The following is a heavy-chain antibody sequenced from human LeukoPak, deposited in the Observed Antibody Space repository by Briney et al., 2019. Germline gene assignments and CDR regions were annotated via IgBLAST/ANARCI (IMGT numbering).Heavy chain of an antibody. Sequence: GASPKISCKGSGYRFSSYWIGWVRQMPGKGLEWRGIIYPGDSDTRYSPSFQGQVTISAAKSISAAYLQWSRLKASDTAMYYCARHTNDYGGYGDYWGQGTLVTVSS. V-gene: IGHV5-51*01. CDR3: ARHTNDYGGYGDY. CDR1: GYRFSSYW. D-gene: IGHD4-23*01. CDR2: IYPGDSDT. J-gene: IGHJ4*02.